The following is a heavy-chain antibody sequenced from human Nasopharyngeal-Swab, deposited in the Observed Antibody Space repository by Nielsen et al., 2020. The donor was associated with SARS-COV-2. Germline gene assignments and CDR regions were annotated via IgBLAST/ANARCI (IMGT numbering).Heavy chain of an antibody. CDR2: LNAGNGNT. CDR1: GYTFTGYY. CDR3: AREKGEGYCSGGSCYFPYY. D-gene: IGHD2-15*01. Sequence: ASVKVSCKASGYTFTGYYMHWVRQAPGQGLEWMGWLNAGNGNTRYSQKFQGRVTLTRDTSASTAYMELSSLRSEDTAVYYCAREKGEGYCSGGSCYFPYYWGQGTLVTVSS. J-gene: IGHJ4*02. V-gene: IGHV1-3*01.